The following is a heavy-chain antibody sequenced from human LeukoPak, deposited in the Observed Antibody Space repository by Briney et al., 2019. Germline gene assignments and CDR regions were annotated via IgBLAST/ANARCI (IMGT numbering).Heavy chain of an antibody. J-gene: IGHJ4*02. CDR3: ARDLGKFDRYYLDL. D-gene: IGHD3-16*01. V-gene: IGHV3-74*01. CDR1: GFTFSSYW. Sequence: GGSLRLSCAASGFTFSSYWMHWVRQAPGRGLAWVARVDGDGIRTDYADYVKGRFTVSRDNAKNKLYLQMSSLRVEDTAVYYCARDLGKFDRYYLDLWGQGTLVTVSS. CDR2: VDGDGIRT.